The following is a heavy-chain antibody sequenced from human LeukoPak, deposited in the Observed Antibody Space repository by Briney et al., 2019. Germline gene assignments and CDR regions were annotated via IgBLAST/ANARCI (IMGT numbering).Heavy chain of an antibody. CDR3: ARGSLAGAYCGGDCFPLFDY. Sequence: PSETLSLTCTVSGGSISSGVYYWSWIRQHPGKGLEWIGYIYYSGSTYYSPSLKSRVTISRVTSKNQFSLKLSSVTAADTAVYYCARGSLAGAYCGGDCFPLFDYWGQGTLVTVSS. CDR2: IYYSGST. J-gene: IGHJ4*02. V-gene: IGHV4-31*03. CDR1: GGSISSGVYY. D-gene: IGHD2-21*02.